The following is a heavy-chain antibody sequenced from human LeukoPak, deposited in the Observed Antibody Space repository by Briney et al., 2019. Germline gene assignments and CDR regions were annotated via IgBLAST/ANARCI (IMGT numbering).Heavy chain of an antibody. Sequence: SVKVSCKASGYTFTGYYMHWVRQAPGQGLEWMGGIIPIFGTANYAQKFQGRVTITADKSTNTAYMELSSLRSEDTAVYYCASGGVGAFDIWGQGTMVTVSS. CDR1: GYTFTGYY. V-gene: IGHV1-69*06. J-gene: IGHJ3*02. CDR2: IIPIFGTA. CDR3: ASGGVGAFDI. D-gene: IGHD3-16*01.